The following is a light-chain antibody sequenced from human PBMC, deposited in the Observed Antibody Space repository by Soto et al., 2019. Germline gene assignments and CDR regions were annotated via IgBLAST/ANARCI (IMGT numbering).Light chain of an antibody. Sequence: DIQMTQSPSSVSASVGDTVTITCRASQGINNWLAWYQQKPGKAPKLLIYAASSLQSGGPSRISGSGSGTYFTLSISSLQPEDFATYYCHEANNFPITFGGGTKVEIK. CDR3: HEANNFPIT. CDR2: AAS. CDR1: QGINNW. V-gene: IGKV1D-12*01. J-gene: IGKJ4*01.